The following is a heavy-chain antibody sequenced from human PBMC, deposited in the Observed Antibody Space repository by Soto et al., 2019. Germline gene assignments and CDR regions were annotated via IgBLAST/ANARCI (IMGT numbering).Heavy chain of an antibody. Sequence: EVQLVDSGGGLVQPGGSLRLACADSGFTFRRYWMHWVRPAPGKGLVWVSRVNSDGSSTSYADSVKGRFTISRDNAKNTLYLQMNSLRDEETAVYYWARDTYEFWSEKGYYSDVWGKGSKVTVSS. CDR1: GFTFRRYW. CDR3: ARDTYEFWSEKGYYSDV. V-gene: IGHV3-74*01. CDR2: VNSDGSST. D-gene: IGHD3-3*01. J-gene: IGHJ6*03.